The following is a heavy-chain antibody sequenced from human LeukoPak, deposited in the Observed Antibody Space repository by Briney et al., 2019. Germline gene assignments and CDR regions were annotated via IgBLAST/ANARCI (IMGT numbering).Heavy chain of an antibody. V-gene: IGHV3-15*01. J-gene: IGHJ6*03. Sequence: KTGGSLRLPCTTSGFTFTNAWMNWVRQAPGKGLEWVGRIRAKTEGATTDFAAPVKGRFTISRDDSKNTLYLQMNSLKTEDTAVYYCTTEPYYYMDVWGKGTTVTVSS. CDR3: TTEPYYYMDV. CDR1: GFTFTNAW. CDR2: IRAKTEGATT.